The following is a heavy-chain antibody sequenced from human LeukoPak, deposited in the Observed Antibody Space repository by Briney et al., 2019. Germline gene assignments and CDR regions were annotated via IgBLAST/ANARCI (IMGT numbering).Heavy chain of an antibody. J-gene: IGHJ4*02. Sequence: ASVKVSFTASGGTFSSYAISWVRQAPGQGLEWMGIINPSGGSTNYAQKFQGRVTMTRDTSTSTVYMELSSLRSEDTAVFYCARLSNYIFDYWGQGTLVTVSS. CDR3: ARLSNYIFDY. D-gene: IGHD4-11*01. CDR2: INPSGGST. CDR1: GGTFSSYA. V-gene: IGHV1-46*01.